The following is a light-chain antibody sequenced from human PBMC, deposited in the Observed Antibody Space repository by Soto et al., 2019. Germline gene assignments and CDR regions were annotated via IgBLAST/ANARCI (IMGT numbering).Light chain of an antibody. CDR2: AAS. J-gene: IGKJ1*01. CDR3: QQSYSTPRT. V-gene: IGKV1-39*01. Sequence: DIQMTQSPSSLSASVGDRVTITCRASQSISSYLNWYQQKPGKAPKLLIYAASSLQSGVASRFSGSVSGTDFTLTISSLQPEDFATYYCQQSYSTPRTFGQWTKVDIK. CDR1: QSISSY.